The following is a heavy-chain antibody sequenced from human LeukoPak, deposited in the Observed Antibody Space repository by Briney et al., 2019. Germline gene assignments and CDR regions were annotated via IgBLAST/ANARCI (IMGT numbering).Heavy chain of an antibody. CDR3: AKDRIAAAGTGGNWFDP. CDR1: GFTLSSYG. Sequence: GRSLRLSCAASGFTLSSYGMHWVRQAPGKGLEWVAVIWYDGSNKYYADSVKGRFTISRDNSKNTLYLQMNSLRAEDTAVYYCAKDRIAAAGTGGNWFDPWGQGTLVTVSS. J-gene: IGHJ5*02. V-gene: IGHV3-33*06. D-gene: IGHD6-13*01. CDR2: IWYDGSNK.